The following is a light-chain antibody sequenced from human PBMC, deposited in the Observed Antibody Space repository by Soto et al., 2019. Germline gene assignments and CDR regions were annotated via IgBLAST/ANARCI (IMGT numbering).Light chain of an antibody. CDR3: QQYNNWPPFS. CDR1: QSVSSY. CDR2: DSS. Sequence: EVVLTQFPATLSLSPGDGATLSCRASQSVSSYLAWYQQKRGQAPRLLIYDSSNRATGIPARFSGSESGTDFSLIISSIEPEDFAVYYCQQYNNWPPFSFGPGTKVDIK. J-gene: IGKJ3*01. V-gene: IGKV3-11*01.